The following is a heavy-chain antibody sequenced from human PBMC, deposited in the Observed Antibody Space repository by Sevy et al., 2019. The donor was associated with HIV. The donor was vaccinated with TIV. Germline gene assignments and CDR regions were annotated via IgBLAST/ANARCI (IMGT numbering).Heavy chain of an antibody. CDR1: GFDIRSNY. Sequence: GGSLRLSCVVSGFDIRSNYMSWVRQAPGKGLEWVSHIYAGGTAYYADSVKGRFTFSRDDSKNTVSLQMHSLRVEDSDVYYCASEYCSRGSCSFDYWGQGIQVTVSS. CDR2: IYAGGTA. V-gene: IGHV3-53*01. J-gene: IGHJ4*02. D-gene: IGHD2-15*01. CDR3: ASEYCSRGSCSFDY.